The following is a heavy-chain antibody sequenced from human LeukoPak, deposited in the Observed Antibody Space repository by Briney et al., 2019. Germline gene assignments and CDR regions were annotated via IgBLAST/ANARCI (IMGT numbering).Heavy chain of an antibody. CDR1: GGSFSGYY. J-gene: IGHJ4*02. D-gene: IGHD3-22*01. CDR2: INHSGST. CDR3: ARGPEYDSSGYYRLFDY. V-gene: IGHV4-34*01. Sequence: SETLSLTCAVYGGSFSGYYWSWIRQPPGKGLEWIGEINHSGSTNYNPSLTSRVTISVDTSKNQFSLKLSSVTAADTAVYYCARGPEYDSSGYYRLFDYWGQGTLVTVSS.